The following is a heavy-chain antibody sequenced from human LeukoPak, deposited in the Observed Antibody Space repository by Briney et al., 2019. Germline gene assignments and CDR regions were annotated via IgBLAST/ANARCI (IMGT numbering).Heavy chain of an antibody. CDR3: ARHAGYYMDV. Sequence: GGSLRLSCAGSGFTFSSYSMNWVRQAPGKGLEWVSVIYSGRSIYYADSVKGRFTISRDNSKNTLYLQMNSLRAEDTAVYYCARHAGYYMDVWGKGTTVTISS. V-gene: IGHV3-66*01. CDR1: GFTFSSYS. CDR2: IYSGRSI. J-gene: IGHJ6*03.